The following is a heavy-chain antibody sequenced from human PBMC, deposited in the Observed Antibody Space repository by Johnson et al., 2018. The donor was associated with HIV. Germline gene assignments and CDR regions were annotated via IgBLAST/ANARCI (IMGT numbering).Heavy chain of an antibody. D-gene: IGHD1-7*01. Sequence: QVQLVESGGGVVQPGRSLRLSCAASGFTFSSYAMHWVRQAPGKGLEWVAVISYDGSNKYYADSLNGRFTISRDNSKNTLYLQMNSLRVDDTAVYYCAREAETKQLELQANDAFDIWGQGTMVTVSS. V-gene: IGHV3-30*04. CDR2: ISYDGSNK. J-gene: IGHJ3*02. CDR3: AREAETKQLELQANDAFDI. CDR1: GFTFSSYA.